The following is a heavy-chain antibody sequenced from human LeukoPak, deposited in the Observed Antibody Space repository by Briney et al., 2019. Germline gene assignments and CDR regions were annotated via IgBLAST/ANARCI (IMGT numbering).Heavy chain of an antibody. CDR1: GYTFTTYW. V-gene: IGHV5-51*01. J-gene: IGHJ6*02. CDR3: ARHWNLGVDV. D-gene: IGHD1-1*01. CDR2: IYPGDSDT. Sequence: KPGESLKISCKGSGYTFTTYWIGWVRQMPGKGLEWMGMIYPGDSDTRYSPSFQGQVTMSADKSISTAYLQWSSLKASDTATYYCARHWNLGVDVWGQGTTVTVSS.